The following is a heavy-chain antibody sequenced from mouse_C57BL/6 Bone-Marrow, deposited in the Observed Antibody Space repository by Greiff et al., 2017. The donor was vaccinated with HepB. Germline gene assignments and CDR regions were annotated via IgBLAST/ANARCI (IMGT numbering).Heavy chain of an antibody. CDR3: TTDYGSPLDY. D-gene: IGHD1-1*01. J-gene: IGHJ2*01. CDR2: IDPENGDT. CDR1: GFNIKDDY. V-gene: IGHV14-4*01. Sequence: SGAELVRPGALVKLSCTASGFNIKDDYMHWVKQRPEQGLEWIGWIDPENGDTEYASKFQGKATITADTSSNTAYLQLSSLTSEDTAVYYCTTDYGSPLDYWGQGTTLTVSS.